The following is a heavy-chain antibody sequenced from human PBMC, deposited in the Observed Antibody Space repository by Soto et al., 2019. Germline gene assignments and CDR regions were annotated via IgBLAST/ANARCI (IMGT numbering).Heavy chain of an antibody. J-gene: IGHJ6*03. CDR1: DDSVSTNSPP. D-gene: IGHD2-2*01. CDR2: TYYRSKWYN. CDR3: ARNSYCSSTSCYRRYYYYMDV. V-gene: IGHV6-1*01. Sequence: PSQTLSLTCAISDDSVSTNSPPWNWIWQSPSRALAWLGRTYYRSKWYNDYEVSVKSRITINPDTSKNQFSLQLNSVTPEDTAVYYCARNSYCSSTSCYRRYYYYMDVWGKGTTVTVSS.